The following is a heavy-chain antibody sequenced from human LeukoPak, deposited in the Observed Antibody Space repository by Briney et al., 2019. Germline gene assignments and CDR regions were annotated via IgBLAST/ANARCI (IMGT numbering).Heavy chain of an antibody. CDR3: AGDPAKKIWFGEPGGFDY. V-gene: IGHV3-23*01. D-gene: IGHD3-10*01. CDR2: ISGSGGST. CDR1: GFTFSSYA. J-gene: IGHJ4*02. Sequence: PGGSLRLSCAASGFTFSSYAMSWVRQAPGKGLEWVSAISGSGGSTYYADSVKGRFTISRDNSKNTLYLQMNSLRAEDTAVYYCAGDPAKKIWFGEPGGFDYWGQGTLVTVSS.